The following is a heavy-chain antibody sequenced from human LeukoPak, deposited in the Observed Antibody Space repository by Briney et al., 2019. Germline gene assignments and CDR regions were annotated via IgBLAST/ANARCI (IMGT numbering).Heavy chain of an antibody. CDR1: GYTFTSYS. J-gene: IGHJ4*02. D-gene: IGHD3-9*01. CDR2: ICAYNGNT. CDR3: AREVWAYDILTGYFDY. V-gene: IGHV1-18*04. Sequence: ASVKVSCKASGYTFTSYSLSWVRQAPGQGLEWMGWICAYNGNTNYAQKFQGRVTMTTDTSTSTAYMELRSLRSDDTAVYYCAREVWAYDILTGYFDYWGQGTLVTVSS.